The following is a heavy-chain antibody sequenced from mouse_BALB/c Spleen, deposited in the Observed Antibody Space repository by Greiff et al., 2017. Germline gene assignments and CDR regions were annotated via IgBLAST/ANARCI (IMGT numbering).Heavy chain of an antibody. D-gene: IGHD1-2*01. CDR1: GFSLTSYG. J-gene: IGHJ2*01. CDR3: ARSGYGYRYYFDY. CDR2: IWSGGST. Sequence: VQLQESGPGLVQPSQSLSITCTVSGFSLTSYGLHWVRQSPGKGLEWLGVIWSGGSTDYNAAFISRLSISKDNSKSQVFFKMNSLQANDTAIYYCARSGYGYRYYFDYWGQGTTLTVSS. V-gene: IGHV2-2*02.